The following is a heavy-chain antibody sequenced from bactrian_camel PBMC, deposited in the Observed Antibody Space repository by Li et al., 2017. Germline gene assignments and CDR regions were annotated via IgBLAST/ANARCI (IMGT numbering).Heavy chain of an antibody. J-gene: IGHJ4*01. CDR1: GFTFSSYY. Sequence: VQLVESGGGLVQPGGSLRLSCAASGFTFSSYYMTWDRQAPGKGLEWVSGIYSDDSNTYYADSVKGRFTISRDNAKNTVYLQMNSLKSEDTALYYCATLSEFRSCSGGYCSVYNYWGQGTQVTVS. V-gene: IGHV3-2*01. CDR2: IYSDDSNT. D-gene: IGHD2*01. CDR3: ATLSEFRSCSGGYCSVYNY.